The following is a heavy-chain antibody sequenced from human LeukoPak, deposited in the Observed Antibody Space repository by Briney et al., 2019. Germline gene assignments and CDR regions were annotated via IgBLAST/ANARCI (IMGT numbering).Heavy chain of an antibody. CDR3: ARDRRYGSGSYNY. CDR2: IYYTGST. D-gene: IGHD3-10*01. Sequence: SETLSLTCTVSGGSISGYYWTWIRQPPGEGLEWIGQIYYTGSTNYNPSLKSRLTMSVDTSKNQFSLKLSSVTAADTAVYYCARDRRYGSGSYNYWGQGTLVTVSS. CDR1: GGSISGYY. J-gene: IGHJ4*02. V-gene: IGHV4-59*12.